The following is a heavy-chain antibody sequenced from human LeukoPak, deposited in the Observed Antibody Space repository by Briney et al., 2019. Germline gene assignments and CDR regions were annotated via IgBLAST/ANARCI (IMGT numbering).Heavy chain of an antibody. Sequence: ARGSLRLSCAASGLTFYDYAMHWVRQAPGKGLEWVSGITWNSGSIAYADSVKGRFTISRDNAKNSLYLQVNSLRSEDTALYYCAAGAGITRYWGQGTLVTVSS. D-gene: IGHD3-10*01. V-gene: IGHV3-9*01. CDR1: GLTFYDYA. CDR3: AAGAGITRY. J-gene: IGHJ4*02. CDR2: ITWNSGSI.